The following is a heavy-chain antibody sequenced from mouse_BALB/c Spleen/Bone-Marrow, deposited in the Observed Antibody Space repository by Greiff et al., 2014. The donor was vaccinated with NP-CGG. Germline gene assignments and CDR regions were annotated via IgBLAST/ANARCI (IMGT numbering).Heavy chain of an antibody. CDR3: ARGAGYGYYLGLAY. J-gene: IGHJ3*01. V-gene: IGHV1S29*02. Sequence: VQLQQSGPELVKPGASVKISCKASGYTFTDYNMHWVKQSHGKSLEWIGYIYPYNGGTVYKQKFKSKATLTVDNSSSTANMELRSLTSEDAAVYYCARGAGYGYYLGLAYWGQGTLVTVSA. CDR2: IYPYNGGT. CDR1: GYTFTDYN. D-gene: IGHD2-3*01.